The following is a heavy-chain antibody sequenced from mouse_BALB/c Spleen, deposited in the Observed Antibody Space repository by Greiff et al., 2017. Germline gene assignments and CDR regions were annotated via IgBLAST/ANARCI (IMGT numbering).Heavy chain of an antibody. CDR2: IDPANGNT. J-gene: IGHJ4*01. D-gene: IGHD2-1*01. CDR3: ARASDGIHYAMDY. CDR1: GFYIKDTY. Sequence: VQLQQSGAELVKPGASVKLSCTASGFYIKDTYMHWVKQRPEQGLEWIGRIDPANGNTKYDPKFQGKATITADTSTNTAYLQLSSLTSEDTAVYYCARASDGIHYAMDYWGQGTSVTVSS. V-gene: IGHV14-3*02.